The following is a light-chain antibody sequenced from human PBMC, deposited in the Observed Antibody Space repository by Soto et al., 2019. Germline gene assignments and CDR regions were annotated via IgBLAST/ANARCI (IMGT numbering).Light chain of an antibody. CDR3: QQYDSSPYA. V-gene: IGKV3-20*01. CDR2: GAS. Sequence: EIVLTQSPGTLSLSPGERATLSCRASQSVGSNYLAWYQQKPGQAPRLLIYGASSRSTGIPDRFSGSGSGTDFTLTISRLEPEDFAVYYCQQYDSSPYAFGQGTKLDIK. J-gene: IGKJ2*01. CDR1: QSVGSNY.